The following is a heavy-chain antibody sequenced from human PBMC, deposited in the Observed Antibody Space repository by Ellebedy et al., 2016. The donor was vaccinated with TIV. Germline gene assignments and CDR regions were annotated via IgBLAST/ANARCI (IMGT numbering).Heavy chain of an antibody. CDR3: ARDLDKSNGWYGGAAY. Sequence: PGGSLRLSCVASGFTFDSYAMHWVRQAPGKGLEWVAVISHDGSSQYYADSVKGRFTVSRDNSMTTVYLEMNSLRAKNTVLYSCARDLDKSNGWYGGAAYWGQGTQVTVSS. J-gene: IGHJ4*02. D-gene: IGHD6-19*01. V-gene: IGHV3-30-3*01. CDR1: GFTFDSYA. CDR2: ISHDGSSQ.